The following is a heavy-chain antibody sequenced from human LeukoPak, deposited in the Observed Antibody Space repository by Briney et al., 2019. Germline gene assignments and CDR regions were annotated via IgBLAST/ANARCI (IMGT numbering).Heavy chain of an antibody. V-gene: IGHV3-30*03. CDR1: GFTFSSYS. Sequence: GGSLRLSCAASGFTFSSYSFNWVRQAPGKGLEWVAVISYDGSNKYYADSVKGRFTISRDNSKNTLYLQMNSLRAEDTAAYYCARGGDSNYYDFWSGYPYWGQGTLVTVSS. CDR2: ISYDGSNK. D-gene: IGHD3-3*01. CDR3: ARGGDSNYYDFWSGYPY. J-gene: IGHJ4*02.